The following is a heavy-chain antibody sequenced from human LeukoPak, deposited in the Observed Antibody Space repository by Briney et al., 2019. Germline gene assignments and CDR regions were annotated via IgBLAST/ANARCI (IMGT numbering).Heavy chain of an antibody. CDR1: GFTFSSYG. V-gene: IGHV3-30*18. Sequence: GGSLRLSCAASGFTFSSYGMHWVRQAPGKGLEWVAVISYDGSNKYYADSVKGRFTISRDNSKNTLYLQMNSLRAEDTAVYYCAKDLQTIAARTSFDYWGQGTLSPSPQ. D-gene: IGHD6-6*01. CDR2: ISYDGSNK. J-gene: IGHJ4*02. CDR3: AKDLQTIAARTSFDY.